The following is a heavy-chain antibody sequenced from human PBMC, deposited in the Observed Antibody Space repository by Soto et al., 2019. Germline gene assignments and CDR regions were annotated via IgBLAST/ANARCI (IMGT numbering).Heavy chain of an antibody. D-gene: IGHD5-12*01. CDR1: GGSISSYY. CDR3: VRSYSGYDPFDS. CDR2: IYYSGRP. J-gene: IGHJ4*02. V-gene: IGHV4-59*01. Sequence: SETLSLTCTVSGGSISSYYWSWIRQPPGKGLEWIGYIYYSGRPTYNPSLKSRVTISVDTSKNQFSLKLRFVTAADTAVYYCVRSYSGYDPFDSWGQGTLVTVSS.